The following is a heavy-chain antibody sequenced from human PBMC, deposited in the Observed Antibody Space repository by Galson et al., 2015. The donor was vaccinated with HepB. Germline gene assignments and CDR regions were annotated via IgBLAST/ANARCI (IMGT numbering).Heavy chain of an antibody. CDR3: ARESWYRNDY. J-gene: IGHJ4*02. CDR2: ISAYNGNT. V-gene: IGHV1-18*01. D-gene: IGHD6-13*01. CDR1: GYTFTSYA. Sequence: SVKVSCKASGYTFTSYAMHWVRQAPGQRLEWMGWISAYNGNTNYAQKLQGRVTMTTDTSTSTAYMELRSLRSDDTAVYYCARESWYRNDYWGQGTLVTVSS.